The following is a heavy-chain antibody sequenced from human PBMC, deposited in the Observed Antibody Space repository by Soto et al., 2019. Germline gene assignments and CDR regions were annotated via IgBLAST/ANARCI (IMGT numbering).Heavy chain of an antibody. Sequence: QVQLVQSGAEVKQPGASVKVSCKASGYTFTDYYIHWVRQAPGQGLEWMGYINPGSGATNYAQKFQGRVTMTRDTSINTAYVDLNRLRSDDTAVYYCARVAGSASSAGDWGQGTLVTVSS. D-gene: IGHD6-6*01. V-gene: IGHV1-2*02. CDR1: GYTFTDYY. J-gene: IGHJ4*02. CDR3: ARVAGSASSAGD. CDR2: INPGSGAT.